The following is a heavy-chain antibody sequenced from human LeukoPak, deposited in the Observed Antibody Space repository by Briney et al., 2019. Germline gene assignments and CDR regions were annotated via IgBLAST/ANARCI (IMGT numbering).Heavy chain of an antibody. V-gene: IGHV1-2*02. CDR1: GYTFTGYY. D-gene: IGHD5-24*01. CDR2: INPNSGGT. Sequence: GASVKVSCKASGYTFTGYYMHWVRQAPGQGLEWMGWINPNSGGTNYAQKFQGRVTMTRDTSISTAYMELSRLRSDDTAVYYCAREIRDGYIYAFDIWGQGTMVTVSS. CDR3: AREIRDGYIYAFDI. J-gene: IGHJ3*02.